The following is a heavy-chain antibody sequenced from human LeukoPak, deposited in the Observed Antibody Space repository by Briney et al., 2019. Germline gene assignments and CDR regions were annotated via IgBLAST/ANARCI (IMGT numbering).Heavy chain of an antibody. D-gene: IGHD2-15*01. CDR1: GFAFSDYA. V-gene: IGHV3-23*01. Sequence: QPGGSLRLSCAASGFAFSDYAMGWVRQAPGKGLEWVSSINSGDPDSRYAASVKGRFAISRDISKNTVFLQMNSLRVEDTAVYYCAKGDRGGTFFTNGMDVWGQGTTVTVSS. J-gene: IGHJ6*02. CDR3: AKGDRGGTFFTNGMDV. CDR2: INSGDPDS.